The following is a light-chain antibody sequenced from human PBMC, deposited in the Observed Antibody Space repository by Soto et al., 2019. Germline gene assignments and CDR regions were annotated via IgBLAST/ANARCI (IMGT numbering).Light chain of an antibody. CDR1: QGIRND. V-gene: IGKV1-6*01. J-gene: IGKJ3*01. Sequence: AIQMTQSPSSLSAYIGDRVTITCRASQGIRNDLGWYQQKPGKAPKVLIYASSNLHSGVPSRFSGSGSGTDFTLTISSLQPEDFATYYCLLDYYYPHTFGPGSKADVK. CDR3: LLDYYYPHT. CDR2: ASS.